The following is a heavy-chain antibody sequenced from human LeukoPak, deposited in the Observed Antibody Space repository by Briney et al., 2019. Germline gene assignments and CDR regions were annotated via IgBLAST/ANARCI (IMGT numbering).Heavy chain of an antibody. CDR3: SRDKGSYPSFDY. Sequence: GGSLRLPCAASGFTLSSYAMSWVRQAPGKGLEWVANIKQDGSERYYVDSVKGRFTISRDNAKKSLYLQMNSLRAEDTAVYYCSRDKGSYPSFDYWGQGTLVTVSS. V-gene: IGHV3-7*01. D-gene: IGHD1-26*01. CDR1: GFTLSSYA. J-gene: IGHJ4*02. CDR2: IKQDGSER.